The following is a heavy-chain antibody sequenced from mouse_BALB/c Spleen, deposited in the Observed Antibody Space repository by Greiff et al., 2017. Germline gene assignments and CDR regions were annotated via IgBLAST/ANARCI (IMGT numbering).Heavy chain of an antibody. Sequence: QVQLKESGPELVRPGVSVKISCKGSGYTFTDYAMHWVKQSHAKSLEWIGVISTYYGNTNYNQKFKGKATMTVDKSSSTAYMELARLTSEDSAIYYCARPLGDWYFDVWGAGTTVTVSS. CDR3: ARPLGDWYFDV. CDR1: GYTFTDYA. J-gene: IGHJ1*01. D-gene: IGHD3-1*01. V-gene: IGHV1-67*01. CDR2: ISTYYGNT.